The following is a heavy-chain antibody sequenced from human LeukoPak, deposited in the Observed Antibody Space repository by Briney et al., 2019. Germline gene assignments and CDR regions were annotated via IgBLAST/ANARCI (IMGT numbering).Heavy chain of an antibody. J-gene: IGHJ4*02. V-gene: IGHV1-46*01. Sequence: ASVKVSCKASGYTFTTYYMQWVRQAPGQGLEWVGIINPNGGSTSYAQKFQGRVTMTRDTSTSTVYMELSSLRSGDTAVYYCATVQCSSGSCYRSGDYWGQGTLVTVSS. CDR1: GYTFTTYY. CDR2: INPNGGST. CDR3: ATVQCSSGSCYRSGDY. D-gene: IGHD2-2*01.